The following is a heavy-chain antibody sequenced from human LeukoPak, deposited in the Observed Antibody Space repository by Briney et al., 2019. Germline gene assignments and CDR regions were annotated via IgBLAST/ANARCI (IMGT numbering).Heavy chain of an antibody. CDR1: GFTFSGHW. V-gene: IGHV3-7*03. D-gene: IGHD6-19*01. CDR2: VKEDGSDK. CDR3: ASSSSGWYLVDY. Sequence: GGSLRLSCEASGFTFSGHWASWVRQAPGKGLEWVASVKEDGSDKYYVDSVKGRFTISRDNSKNTLYLQMNSLRAEDTAVYYCASSSSGWYLVDYWGQGTLVTVSS. J-gene: IGHJ4*02.